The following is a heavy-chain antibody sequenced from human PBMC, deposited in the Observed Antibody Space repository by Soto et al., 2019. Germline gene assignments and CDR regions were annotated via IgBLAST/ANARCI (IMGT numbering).Heavy chain of an antibody. V-gene: IGHV3-30*03. J-gene: IGHJ4*02. D-gene: IGHD2-21*02. CDR1: GFNFNFSSYS. CDR3: ATDYCGGDCYSGYFEY. CDR2: ICYDSANI. Sequence: GGSLRLSCAASGFNFNFSSYSMNWVRQATGKGLEWVAVICYDSANIYYADSVKGRFTISRDNSKNTLYLQMNSLRAEDTAVYYCATDYCGGDCYSGYFEYWGQGTLVTVSS.